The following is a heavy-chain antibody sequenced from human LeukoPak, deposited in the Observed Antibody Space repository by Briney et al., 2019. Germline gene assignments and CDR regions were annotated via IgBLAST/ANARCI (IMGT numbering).Heavy chain of an antibody. CDR2: IYTSGST. V-gene: IGHV4-61*02. D-gene: IGHD2-2*01. CDR3: ARASSLYCSSTSCYNYFDY. CDR1: GGSISSGSYY. Sequence: SETLSLTCTVSGGSISSGSYYWSWIRQPAGKGLEWIGRIYTSGSTNYNPSLKSRVTISVDTSKNQFSLKLSSVTAADTAVYYCARASSLYCSSTSCYNYFDYWGQGTLVTVSS. J-gene: IGHJ4*02.